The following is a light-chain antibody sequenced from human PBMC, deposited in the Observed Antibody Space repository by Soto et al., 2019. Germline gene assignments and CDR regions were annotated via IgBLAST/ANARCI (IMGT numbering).Light chain of an antibody. CDR2: TSD. CDR3: AAWDDSLSGVV. CDR1: SSNIGGND. J-gene: IGLJ2*01. Sequence: QSVLTQPPSASGTPGQRVIISCSGRSSNIGGNDVYWYHQLPGTAPKLLIYTSDQRTSVVPDRFSDSKSGTSASLAISGLRSEYEADYYCAAWDDSLSGVVFGGGTKLTVL. V-gene: IGLV1-47*01.